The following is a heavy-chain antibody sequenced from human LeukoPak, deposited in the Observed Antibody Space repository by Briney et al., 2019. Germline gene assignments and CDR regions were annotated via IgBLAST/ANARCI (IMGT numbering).Heavy chain of an antibody. V-gene: IGHV4-38-2*02. CDR3: ARDSSSFNWFDP. CDR1: GYSISSGYY. CDR2: IYQSGST. Sequence: SETLSLTCTVSGYSISSGYYWGWIRQLPGKGLEWIGSIYQSGSTYYNPSLKSRVTISVDTSKNQFSLKLSSVTAADTAVYYCARDSSSFNWFDPWGQGTLVTVSS. D-gene: IGHD6-13*01. J-gene: IGHJ5*02.